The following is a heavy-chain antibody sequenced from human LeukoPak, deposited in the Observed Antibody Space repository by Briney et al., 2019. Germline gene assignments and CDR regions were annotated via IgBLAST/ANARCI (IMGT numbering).Heavy chain of an antibody. J-gene: IGHJ4*02. CDR1: GGSISSYY. CDR2: IYYSGST. V-gene: IGHV4-59*08. CDR3: ARYQVGPDSFDY. Sequence: SETLSLTCTVSGGSISSYYWSWIRQPPGKGLERIGYIYYSGSTNYNPSLKSRVTISVDTSKNQFSLKLSSVTAADSALYYCARYQVGPDSFDYWGQGTLVTVSS.